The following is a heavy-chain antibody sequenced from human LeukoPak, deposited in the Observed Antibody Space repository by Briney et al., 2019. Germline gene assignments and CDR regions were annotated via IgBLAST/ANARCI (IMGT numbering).Heavy chain of an antibody. D-gene: IGHD6-13*01. CDR3: ARDLYSNRDAFDI. CDR1: GFTVSSNY. CDR2: IYSGGST. Sequence: GGSLRLSCAASGFTVSSNYMSWVRQAPGKGLEWVSVIYSGGSTYYADSVKGRFTISRDNSKNTLYLQMNSLRAEDTAVYYCARDLYSNRDAFDIWGQGTMVTVSS. J-gene: IGHJ3*02. V-gene: IGHV3-66*01.